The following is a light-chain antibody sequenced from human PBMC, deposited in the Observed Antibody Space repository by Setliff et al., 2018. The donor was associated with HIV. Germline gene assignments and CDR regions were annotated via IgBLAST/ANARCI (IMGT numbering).Light chain of an antibody. J-gene: IGLJ1*01. V-gene: IGLV2-14*01. Sequence: QSALTQPASVSGSLGQSITLSCTGTVSDVGGYNYVSWYQQPPGKAPKLIIYEVTNRPSGVSNRFSGSKSGNTASLTISGLQAEDEADYYCCSYAGSSTYVFGTGTKVTVL. CDR2: EVT. CDR3: CSYAGSSTYV. CDR1: VSDVGGYNY.